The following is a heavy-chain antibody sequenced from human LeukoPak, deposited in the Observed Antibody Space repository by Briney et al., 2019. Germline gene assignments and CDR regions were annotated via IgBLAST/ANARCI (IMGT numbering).Heavy chain of an antibody. CDR3: ARVLIWFGQLQYWFDP. Sequence: SETLSLTCTVSGGSMTNNTFYWGWIRQPPGKGLEWIGSIYHTGPTYYNPSLKSRVTISVDTSKNQFSLKLSSLTAADTAVYYCARVLIWFGQLQYWFDPWGPGTLVTVSS. J-gene: IGHJ5*02. CDR2: IYHTGPT. CDR1: GGSMTNNTFY. D-gene: IGHD3-10*01. V-gene: IGHV4-39*07.